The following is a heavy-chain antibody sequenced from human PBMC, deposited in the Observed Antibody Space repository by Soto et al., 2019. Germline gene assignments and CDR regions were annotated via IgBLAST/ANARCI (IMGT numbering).Heavy chain of an antibody. CDR2: ISSNGGVT. V-gene: IGHV3-64*01. Sequence: EVQLVESGGGLVQPGGSLRLSCAASGFTFSSYDMHWVRQAPGKGLEYVSAISSNGGVTYYANSVKGRFTISRDNSKNTLYLQMGSLRPEDMAVYYCARKEGYCAGGGCHYEYWGQRTLVTVSS. J-gene: IGHJ4*02. D-gene: IGHD2-8*02. CDR1: GFTFSSYD. CDR3: ARKEGYCAGGGCHYEY.